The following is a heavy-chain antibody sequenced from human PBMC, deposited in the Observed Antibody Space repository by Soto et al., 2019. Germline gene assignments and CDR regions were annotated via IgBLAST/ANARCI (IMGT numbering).Heavy chain of an antibody. CDR3: ARDLYGDYGRDAFDI. V-gene: IGHV3-21*01. J-gene: IGHJ3*02. Sequence: GGSLRLSCAASGFTFSSYSMNWVRQAPGKGLEWVSSISSSSSYIYYADSVKGRFTISRDNAKNSLYLQMNSLRAEDTAVYYCARDLYGDYGRDAFDIWGQGTMVTVS. CDR1: GFTFSSYS. D-gene: IGHD4-17*01. CDR2: ISSSSSYI.